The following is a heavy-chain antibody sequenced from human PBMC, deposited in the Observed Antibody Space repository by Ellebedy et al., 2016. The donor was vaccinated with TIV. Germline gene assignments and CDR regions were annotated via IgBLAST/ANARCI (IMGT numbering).Heavy chain of an antibody. Sequence: GGSLRLXXAASGFTFSSYGMHWVRQAPGKGLEWVAVISYDGSNKYYADSVKGRFTISRDNSKNTLYLQMNSLRAEDTAVYYCATTGYSSGWLDYWGQGTLVTVSS. J-gene: IGHJ4*02. CDR2: ISYDGSNK. D-gene: IGHD6-19*01. CDR3: ATTGYSSGWLDY. V-gene: IGHV3-30*03. CDR1: GFTFSSYG.